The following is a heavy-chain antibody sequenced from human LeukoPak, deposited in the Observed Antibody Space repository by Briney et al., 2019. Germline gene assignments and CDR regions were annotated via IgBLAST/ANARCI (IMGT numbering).Heavy chain of an antibody. CDR2: LYYSGSS. CDR1: GDSISSSNSY. Sequence: SETLSLTCTVSGDSISSSNSYRGWIRQPPGKGLEWIGSLYYSGSSYYNPSLKSRVTISVDKSKNQFSLKLSSVTAADTAVYYCARDLLDYYGDYSYYYYGMDVWGQGTTVTVSS. J-gene: IGHJ6*02. D-gene: IGHD4-17*01. CDR3: ARDLLDYYGDYSYYYYGMDV. V-gene: IGHV4-39*07.